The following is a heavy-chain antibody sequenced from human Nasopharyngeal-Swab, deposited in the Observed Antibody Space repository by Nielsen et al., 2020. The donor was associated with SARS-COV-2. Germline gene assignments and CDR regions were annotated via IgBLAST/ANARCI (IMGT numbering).Heavy chain of an antibody. CDR3: ARDRSSWYPYYFDY. V-gene: IGHV4-39*07. Sequence: RQAPGKGLEWIGSIYYSGSTYYNPSLKSRVTISVDTSKNQFSLKLSSVTAADTAVYYCARDRSSWYPYYFDYWGQGTPVTVPS. D-gene: IGHD6-13*01. J-gene: IGHJ4*02. CDR2: IYYSGST.